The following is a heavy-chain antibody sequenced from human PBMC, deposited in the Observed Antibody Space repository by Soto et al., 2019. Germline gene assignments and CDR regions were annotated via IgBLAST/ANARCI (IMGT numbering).Heavy chain of an antibody. CDR2: SSNSGTFS. CDR3: ARSGDNYNRLDY. V-gene: IGHV3-11*06. Sequence: GGSLSLSCEGSGCTFSDYYISWIRQAPGKGLEWISYSSNSGTFSRYADSVKGRFSISRDNTKNLLYLQMNSLRAEDTAVYYCARSGDNYNRLDYWGQGTPVTVSS. CDR1: GCTFSDYY. J-gene: IGHJ4*02. D-gene: IGHD1-1*01.